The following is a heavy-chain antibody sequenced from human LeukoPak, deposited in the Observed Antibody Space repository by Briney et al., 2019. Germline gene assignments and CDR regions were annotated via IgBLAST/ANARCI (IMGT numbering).Heavy chain of an antibody. J-gene: IGHJ4*02. CDR2: IIPIFGTA. Sequence: SVKVSCKASAGTFSSYAISWVRQAPGQGLEWMGGIIPIFGTANYAQKFQGRVTITADESTSTAYMELSSLRSEDTAVYYCARSALGYCTNGVCRSFDYWGQGTLVTVSS. CDR3: ARSALGYCTNGVCRSFDY. CDR1: AGTFSSYA. V-gene: IGHV1-69*13. D-gene: IGHD2-8*01.